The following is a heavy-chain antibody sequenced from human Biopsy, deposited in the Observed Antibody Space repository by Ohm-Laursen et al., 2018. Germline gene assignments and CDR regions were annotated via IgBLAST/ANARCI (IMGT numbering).Heavy chain of an antibody. D-gene: IGHD2-2*02. V-gene: IGHV3-48*03. CDR1: GFTFTSYE. CDR3: ARRIPLYGMDV. J-gene: IGHJ6*02. Sequence: GSLRLSCSASGFTFTSYEMNWVRQASGKGLEWVANIHYTGSPIYYADSVRGRFTISRDNGEYSLFLQMNSLRVDDTAVYYCARRIPLYGMDVRGQGTTVTVSS. CDR2: IHYTGSPI.